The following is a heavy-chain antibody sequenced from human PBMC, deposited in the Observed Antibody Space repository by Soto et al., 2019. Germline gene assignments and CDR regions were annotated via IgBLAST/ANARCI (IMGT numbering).Heavy chain of an antibody. CDR3: ARDAGIAAGEWSWFDP. V-gene: IGHV1-69*01. CDR2: IIPIFGTA. J-gene: IGHJ5*02. D-gene: IGHD6-13*01. Sequence: QVQLVQSGAEVKKPGSSVKVSCKASGGTFSSYAISWVRQAPGQGLEWMGGIIPIFGTANYAQKFQGRVTIPADESTSTAYMELSSLRSEDTAVYYCARDAGIAAGEWSWFDPWGQGTLVTVSS. CDR1: GGTFSSYA.